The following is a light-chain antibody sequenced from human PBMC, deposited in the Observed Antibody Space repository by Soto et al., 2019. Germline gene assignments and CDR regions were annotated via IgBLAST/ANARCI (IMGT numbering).Light chain of an antibody. Sequence: QSALTQPASVSGSTGLSITISCTGASSDVGGYNFVSWYQQHPGKAPKLMIYDVSNQPSGVSTRFSGSKSGNTASLTISGIQAEDESDYYCSSFTTSSTLVFGGGTKVTVL. CDR3: SSFTTSSTLV. CDR2: DVS. V-gene: IGLV2-14*01. J-gene: IGLJ2*01. CDR1: SSDVGGYNF.